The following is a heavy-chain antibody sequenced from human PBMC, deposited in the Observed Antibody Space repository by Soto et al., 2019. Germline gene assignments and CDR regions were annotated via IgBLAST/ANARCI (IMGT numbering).Heavy chain of an antibody. Sequence: QITLKESGPTLVKPTQTLTLTCTFSGFSLSTSGVGVGWIRQPPEKALEWLALIYWNDDKRYSPSLKSRLTITKDTSKNQVVLTMTNMDPVDTATYYCAHSDRYLPKYYDFWSGYGGFDYWGQGTLVTVSS. CDR3: AHSDRYLPKYYDFWSGYGGFDY. D-gene: IGHD3-3*01. J-gene: IGHJ4*02. CDR1: GFSLSTSGVG. CDR2: IYWNDDK. V-gene: IGHV2-5*01.